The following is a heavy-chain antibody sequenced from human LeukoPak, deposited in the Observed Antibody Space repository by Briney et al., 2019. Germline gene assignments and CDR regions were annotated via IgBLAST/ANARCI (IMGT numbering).Heavy chain of an antibody. J-gene: IGHJ4*02. CDR3: ATSYDRSGP. CDR2: ISSSSSYR. CDR1: GFTFSTYT. V-gene: IGHV3-21*06. Sequence: PGGSLRLSCAASGFTFSTYTMNWVRQAPGKGLEWVSSISSSSSYRYYADSVKGRFTISRDNAKNSLYLQLNSLRAEDKAVYYCATSYDRSGPGGQGTLVTVSS. D-gene: IGHD3-22*01.